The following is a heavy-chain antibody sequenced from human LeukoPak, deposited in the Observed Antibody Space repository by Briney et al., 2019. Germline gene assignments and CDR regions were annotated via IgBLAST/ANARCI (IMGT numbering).Heavy chain of an antibody. J-gene: IGHJ4*02. CDR3: ARRRGIAVAGPFDY. Sequence: PSETLSLTCTVSGGSISSSSYYWGWIRQPPGKGLEWIGSIYYSGSTYYNPSLKRRVTISVDTSKNQFSLKLSSVTAADTAVYYCARRRGIAVAGPFDYWGQGTLVTVSS. V-gene: IGHV4-39*01. CDR2: IYYSGST. CDR1: GGSISSSSYY. D-gene: IGHD6-19*01.